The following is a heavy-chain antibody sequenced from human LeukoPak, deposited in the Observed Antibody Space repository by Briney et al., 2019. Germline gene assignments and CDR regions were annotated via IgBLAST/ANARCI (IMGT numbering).Heavy chain of an antibody. J-gene: IGHJ3*02. Sequence: SVKVSCKASGGTFNNYAISWVRQAPGQGLEWMGGVIPLFRTSNCAQKFQGRVTITADESTSTAYMELTSLTSEDTAVYYCARDQDFYGSGSSYKMGAFDIWGQGTLVTVSS. CDR2: VIPLFRTS. D-gene: IGHD3-10*01. CDR1: GGTFNNYA. CDR3: ARDQDFYGSGSSYKMGAFDI. V-gene: IGHV1-69*01.